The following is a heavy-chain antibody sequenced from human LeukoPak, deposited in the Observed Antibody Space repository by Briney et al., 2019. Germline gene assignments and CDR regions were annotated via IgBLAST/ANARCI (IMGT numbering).Heavy chain of an antibody. CDR3: ARDYYDSSGYYYFDY. Sequence: GGSLRLSCVGSGVTFINYTMNWVRQAPGKGLEWVSSISSSSSYIYYADSVKGRFTISRDNAKNSLYLQMNSLRAEDTAVYYCARDYYDSSGYYYFDYWGQGTLVTVSS. CDR2: ISSSSSYI. V-gene: IGHV3-21*01. CDR1: GVTFINYT. J-gene: IGHJ4*02. D-gene: IGHD3-22*01.